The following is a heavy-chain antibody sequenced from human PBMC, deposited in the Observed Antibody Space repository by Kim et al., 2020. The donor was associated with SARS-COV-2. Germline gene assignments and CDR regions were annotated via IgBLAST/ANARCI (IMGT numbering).Heavy chain of an antibody. V-gene: IGHV4-34*01. Sequence: SETLSLTCAVYGGSFSGYYWSWIRQPPGKGLEWIGEINHSGSTNYNPSLKSRVTISVDTSKNQFSLKLSSVTAADTAVYYCARPKYTARNYYYGMDVWGQGTTVTVSS. CDR2: INHSGST. J-gene: IGHJ6*02. CDR1: GGSFSGYY. CDR3: ARPKYTARNYYYGMDV. D-gene: IGHD5-18*01.